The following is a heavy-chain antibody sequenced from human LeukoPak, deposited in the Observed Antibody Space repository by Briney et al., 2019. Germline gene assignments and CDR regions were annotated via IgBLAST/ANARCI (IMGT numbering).Heavy chain of an antibody. J-gene: IGHJ4*02. CDR1: GYTFTPYY. CDR3: ARGPRYGESGYDLGPY. Sequence: GASVKVSCKASGYTFTPYYTHWMRQAPGQGLEWVGWINPNSGGSHYARRFQGRVTMTSDTSINTGYMELTSLTTDDTAVYYCARGPRYGESGYDLGPYWGQGTLVTVSS. CDR2: INPNSGGS. D-gene: IGHD5-12*01. V-gene: IGHV1-2*02.